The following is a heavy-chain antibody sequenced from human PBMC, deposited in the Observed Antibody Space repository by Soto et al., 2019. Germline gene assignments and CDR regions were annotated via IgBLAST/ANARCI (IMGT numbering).Heavy chain of an antibody. J-gene: IGHJ6*02. CDR2: ISGSGGST. D-gene: IGHD4-17*01. CDR3: AKEFAYGDYPEDYYGMDV. CDR1: GFTFSSYA. V-gene: IGHV3-23*01. Sequence: GGSLRLSCAASGFTFSSYAMSWVRQAPGKGLEWVSAISGSGGSTYYADSVKGRFTISRDNSKNTLYLQMNSLRAEDTAVYYCAKEFAYGDYPEDYYGMDVWGQGTTVTVSS.